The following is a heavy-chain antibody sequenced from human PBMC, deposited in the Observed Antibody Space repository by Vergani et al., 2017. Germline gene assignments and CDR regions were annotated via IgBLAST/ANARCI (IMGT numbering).Heavy chain of an antibody. CDR2: ISAYNGNT. CDR1: GYTFTSYG. V-gene: IGHV1-18*01. J-gene: IGHJ4*02. D-gene: IGHD3-16*02. CDR3: AREGCFDRSYYEYSWGSYRPYYFDY. Sequence: QVQLVQSGAEVKKPGASVKVSCKASGYTFTSYGISWVRQAPGQGLEWMGWISAYNGNTNYAQKLQGRVTMTTDTSTSTAYMELRSLRSDDTAVYYCAREGCFDRSYYEYSWGSYRPYYFDYWGQGTLVTVSS.